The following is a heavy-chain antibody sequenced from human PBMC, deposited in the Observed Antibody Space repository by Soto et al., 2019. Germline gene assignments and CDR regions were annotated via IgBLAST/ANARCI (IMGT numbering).Heavy chain of an antibody. CDR2: VYWNDVK. D-gene: IGHD1-1*01. V-gene: IGHV2-5*01. J-gene: IGHJ3*02. CDR1: GISLSTSGVG. CDR3: ARGLATLPVFAFDI. Sequence: QITLKGSGPTLVKPTQTLTLTCTLSGISLSTSGVGLGWIRQTPGKALEWLALVYWNDVKHYSPSLKSRLTITKDTSKNQAILTMTNMDPVDTATYFCARGLATLPVFAFDIWGQGTVVTVSS.